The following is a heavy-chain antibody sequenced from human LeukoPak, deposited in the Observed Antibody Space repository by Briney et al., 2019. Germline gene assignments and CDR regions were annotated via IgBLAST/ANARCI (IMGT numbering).Heavy chain of an antibody. D-gene: IGHD3-10*01. CDR2: ISAYNGNT. CDR1: GYTFTSYG. V-gene: IGHV1-18*01. J-gene: IGHJ6*02. Sequence: WASVKVSCKASGYTFTSYGISWVRQAPGQGLEWMGWISAYNGNTNYAQKLQGRVTMITDTSTSTAYMELRSLRSDDTAVYYCARESSDYYGSGTYYPGYYYSGMDVWGQGTTVIVSS. CDR3: ARESSDYYGSGTYYPGYYYSGMDV.